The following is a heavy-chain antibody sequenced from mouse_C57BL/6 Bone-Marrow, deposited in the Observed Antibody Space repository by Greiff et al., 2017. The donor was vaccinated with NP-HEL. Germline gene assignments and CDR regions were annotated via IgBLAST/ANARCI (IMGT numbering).Heavy chain of an antibody. J-gene: IGHJ4*01. CDR3: AREDYYAMDY. V-gene: IGHV1-81*01. Sequence: VMLVESGAELARPGASVKLSCKASGYTFTSYGISWVKQRTGQGLEWIGEIYPRSGNTYYNEKFKGKATLTADKSSSTAYMELRSLTSEDSAVYFCAREDYYAMDYWGQGTSVTVSS. CDR1: GYTFTSYG. CDR2: IYPRSGNT.